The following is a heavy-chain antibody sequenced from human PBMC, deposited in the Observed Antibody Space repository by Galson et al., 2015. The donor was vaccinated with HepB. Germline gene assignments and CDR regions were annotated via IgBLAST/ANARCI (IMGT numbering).Heavy chain of an antibody. CDR1: GLTFTNAW. J-gene: IGHJ4*02. Sequence: SLRLSCAASGLTFTNAWMSWVRQAPGKGLEWLGRINSKTDGGAVLYAAPVKGRFTISRDDSKDTLYLQMNSLETEDTAVYYCATEYGSSSRRYYFDYWGQGTLVTVSS. V-gene: IGHV3-15*01. CDR3: ATEYGSSSRRYYFDY. D-gene: IGHD6-6*01. CDR2: INSKTDGGAV.